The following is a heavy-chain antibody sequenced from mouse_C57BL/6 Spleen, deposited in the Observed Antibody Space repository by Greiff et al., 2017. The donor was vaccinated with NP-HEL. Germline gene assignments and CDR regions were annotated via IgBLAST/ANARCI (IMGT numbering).Heavy chain of an antibody. Sequence: QVQLKESGAELARPGASVKMSCKASGYTFTSYTMHWVKQRPGQGLEWIGYINPSSGYTKYNQKFKDKATLTADKSSSTAYMQLSSLTSEDSAVYYCAMGNGNYGGWYFDVWGTGTTVTVSS. J-gene: IGHJ1*03. CDR1: GYTFTSYT. CDR3: AMGNGNYGGWYFDV. CDR2: INPSSGYT. V-gene: IGHV1-4*01. D-gene: IGHD2-1*01.